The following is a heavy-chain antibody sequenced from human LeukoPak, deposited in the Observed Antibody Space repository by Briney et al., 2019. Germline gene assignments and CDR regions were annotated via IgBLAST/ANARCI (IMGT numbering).Heavy chain of an antibody. CDR3: AIKQPVLPYYYYYMDV. CDR1: GYTFTGYY. J-gene: IGHJ6*03. D-gene: IGHD6-6*01. V-gene: IGHV1-2*02. Sequence: ASVKVSCKASGYTFTGYYMHWVRQAPGQGLEWMGWINPNSGGTNYAQKFQGRVTMTRDTSISTAYMELSRLRSDDTAVYYCAIKQPVLPYYYYYMDVWGKGTTVTVSS. CDR2: INPNSGGT.